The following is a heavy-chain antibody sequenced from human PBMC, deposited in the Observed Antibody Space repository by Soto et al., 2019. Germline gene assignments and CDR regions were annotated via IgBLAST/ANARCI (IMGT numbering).Heavy chain of an antibody. Sequence: AETLSLTCAVSGGSISSSNWLRVFRDPPGEVLEWIGEIYHSGSTNYNPSLKSRVTISVDKSKNQFSLKLSSVTAAGTAVYYCARVYRRYDFWSGYRYNWFDPWGQGTLVTVSS. V-gene: IGHV4-4*02. J-gene: IGHJ5*02. CDR1: GGSISSSNW. CDR3: ARVYRRYDFWSGYRYNWFDP. D-gene: IGHD3-3*01. CDR2: IYHSGST.